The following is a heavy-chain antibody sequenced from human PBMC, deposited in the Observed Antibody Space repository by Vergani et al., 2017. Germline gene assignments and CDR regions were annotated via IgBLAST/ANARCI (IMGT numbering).Heavy chain of an antibody. CDR2: ISGSGGST. V-gene: IGHV3-23*01. J-gene: IGHJ5*02. Sequence: EVQLLESGGGLVQPGGSLRLSCAASGFTFSSYAMSWVRQAPGKGLEWVSAISGSGGSTYYADSVKGRVTISRDNSKQPLYLQMNSLRAEDTAVYYCAKLADYYGSGSYRNWFDPWGQGTLVTVSS. D-gene: IGHD3-10*01. CDR1: GFTFSSYA. CDR3: AKLADYYGSGSYRNWFDP.